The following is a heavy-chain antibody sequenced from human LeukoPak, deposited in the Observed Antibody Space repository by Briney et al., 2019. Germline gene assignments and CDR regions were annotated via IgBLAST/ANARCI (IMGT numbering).Heavy chain of an antibody. CDR2: ISGSGGSI. CDR1: GFTFSSYA. CDR3: AKALLTYSSSSDY. Sequence: PGGSLRLSCAASGFTFSSYAMSWVRQAPGKGLEWFSAISGSGGSIYYADSVKGRFTISRDNSKNTLYLQMNSLRAEDTAVYYCAKALLTYSSSSDYWGQGTLVTVSS. J-gene: IGHJ4*02. D-gene: IGHD6-6*01. V-gene: IGHV3-23*01.